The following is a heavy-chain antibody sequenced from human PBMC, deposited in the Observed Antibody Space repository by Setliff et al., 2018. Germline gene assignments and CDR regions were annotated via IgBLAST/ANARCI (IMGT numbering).Heavy chain of an antibody. V-gene: IGHV4-4*08. CDR3: ARIAYGSGSYYFDY. D-gene: IGHD3-10*01. CDR2: IYTSGII. Sequence: SETLSLTCTVSDGSISTYYWSWIRQPPGRGLEYIGYIYTSGIINYNPSLKSRVTMSLDTSSNQFSLNLNSVTAADTAVYYCARIAYGSGSYYFDYWGQGTLVTVSS. J-gene: IGHJ4*02. CDR1: DGSISTYY.